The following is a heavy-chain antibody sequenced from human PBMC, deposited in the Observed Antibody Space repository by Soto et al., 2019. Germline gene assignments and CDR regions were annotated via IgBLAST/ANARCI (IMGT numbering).Heavy chain of an antibody. CDR3: AKGILVKPPGTRTFDI. V-gene: IGHV3-23*01. CDR1: GFTFINYA. CDR2: IGGGDGST. Sequence: EVQLLESGGGLVQPGGSLRLSCAASGFTFINYAMSWVRQAPGKGLEWVSTIGGGDGSTYYADSVKGRFTISRDNSNSSLYMQMDSVRVGGTAIYYCAKGILVKPPGTRTFDIWGQGTMVIVSS. D-gene: IGHD6-13*01. J-gene: IGHJ3*02.